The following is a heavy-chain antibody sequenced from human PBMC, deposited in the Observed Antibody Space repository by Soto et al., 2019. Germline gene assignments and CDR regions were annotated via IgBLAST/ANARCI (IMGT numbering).Heavy chain of an antibody. CDR1: GFSLSDYS. CDR2: ISSSSSFI. Sequence: EVQLVESGGGLVKPGGSLRLYCAASGFSLSDYSMNWIRQAPGKGLEWVASISSSSSFIHYAESMKGRFTISRDNAKNSLYLQMNRRLSKDTAIYNCAGSSADGRATWGQGPLVTASS. D-gene: IGHD1-26*01. CDR3: AGSSADGRAT. V-gene: IGHV3-21*01. J-gene: IGHJ5*02.